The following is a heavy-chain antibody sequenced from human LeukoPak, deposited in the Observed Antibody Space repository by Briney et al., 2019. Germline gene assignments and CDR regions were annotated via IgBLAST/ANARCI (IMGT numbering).Heavy chain of an antibody. CDR3: ARERYFDY. CDR1: GFTFSTCA. J-gene: IGHJ4*02. Sequence: GGSLRLFCAASGFTFSTCAMSWVRQAPGKGLEWVSTISGGGRSTDYADSVKGQFTISRDNSKNTLYLQMNSLRAEDTAVYYCARERYFDYWGQGTLVTVSS. V-gene: IGHV3-23*01. CDR2: ISGGGRST.